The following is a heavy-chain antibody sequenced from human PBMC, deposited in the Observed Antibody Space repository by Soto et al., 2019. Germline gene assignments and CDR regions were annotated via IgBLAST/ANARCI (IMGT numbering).Heavy chain of an antibody. CDR2: IYWDDDK. V-gene: IGHV2-5*02. Sequence: QITLKESVPTLVKPTQTLTLTCTFSGFSLSTSGAGVGWIRQPPGKALEWLALIYWDDDKRYSPSLKSRLTITQDPSKNQVVLTMTNMDPVNTATYYCAHRGHMARFDPGGQGTLVTGSS. CDR1: GFSLSTSGAG. J-gene: IGHJ5*02. CDR3: AHRGHMARFDP.